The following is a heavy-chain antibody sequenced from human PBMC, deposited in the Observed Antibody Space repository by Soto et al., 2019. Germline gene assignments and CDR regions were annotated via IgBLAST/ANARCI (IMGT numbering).Heavy chain of an antibody. Sequence: SETLSLTCTVSGGSISFSAFYWGWIRQPPGKGLEWIGYIYYTGSTYYNPSLKSRVTISVDTSKNQFSLKLSSVTAADTAVYYCARDSRPYYFDYWGQGTLVTVSS. CDR2: IYYTGST. CDR3: ARDSRPYYFDY. CDR1: GGSISFSAFY. J-gene: IGHJ4*02. V-gene: IGHV4-31*03.